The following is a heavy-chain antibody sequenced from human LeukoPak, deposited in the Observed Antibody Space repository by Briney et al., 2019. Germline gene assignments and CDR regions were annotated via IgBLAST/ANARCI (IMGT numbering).Heavy chain of an antibody. D-gene: IGHD6-13*01. CDR3: ARVGQQLVLY. CDR2: IYHSGST. J-gene: IGHJ4*02. Sequence: SETLSLTCNVSGYSISSGYYWGWIRQPPGKGLQWIGTIYHSGSTYYNPSLKSRVTISVDTSKNQFSLKLSSVTAADTAVYYCARVGQQLVLYWGQGTLVTVSS. CDR1: GYSISSGYY. V-gene: IGHV4-38-2*02.